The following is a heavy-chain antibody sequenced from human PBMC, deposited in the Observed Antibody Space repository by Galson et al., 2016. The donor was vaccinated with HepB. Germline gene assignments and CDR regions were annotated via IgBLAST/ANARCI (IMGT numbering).Heavy chain of an antibody. D-gene: IGHD4-17*01. V-gene: IGHV1-69*04. Sequence: SVKVSCKASGGTFSSQAINWVRQAPGQGLEWMGRIILILGTANYAQKFQGRVTITANKSTSTAYMELSSLRSEDTAVYYCARDLSTRNLGDYGDYWDVSDDAFDIWGQGTMVTVSS. CDR2: IILILGTA. J-gene: IGHJ3*02. CDR3: ARDLSTRNLGDYGDYWDVSDDAFDI. CDR1: GGTFSSQA.